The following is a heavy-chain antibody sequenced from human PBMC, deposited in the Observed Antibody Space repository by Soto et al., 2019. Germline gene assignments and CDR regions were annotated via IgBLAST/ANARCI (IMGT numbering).Heavy chain of an antibody. D-gene: IGHD6-6*01. V-gene: IGHV3-21*01. J-gene: IGHJ4*02. Sequence: GGSLRLSCAASGFTFSSYSMNWVRQAPGKGLEWVSSISSSSSYIYYADSVKGRFTISRDNAKTSLYLQMNSLRAEDTAVYFCARAGEYSSSSFDYWGQGTLVTVSS. CDR1: GFTFSSYS. CDR3: ARAGEYSSSSFDY. CDR2: ISSSSSYI.